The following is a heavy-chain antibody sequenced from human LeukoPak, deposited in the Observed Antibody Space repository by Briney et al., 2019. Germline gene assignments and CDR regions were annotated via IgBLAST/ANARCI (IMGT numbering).Heavy chain of an antibody. J-gene: IGHJ4*02. CDR2: IYYSGST. Sequence: GSLRLSCAASGFTFSDYYMSWIRQPPGKGLEWIASIYYSGSTYYNPSLKSRITISIDTSKNQFSLKLNSVTAADTAVYYCAGVVPAARFDSWGQGTLVTVSS. V-gene: IGHV4-38-2*01. CDR3: AGVVPAARFDS. CDR1: GFTFSDYY. D-gene: IGHD2-2*01.